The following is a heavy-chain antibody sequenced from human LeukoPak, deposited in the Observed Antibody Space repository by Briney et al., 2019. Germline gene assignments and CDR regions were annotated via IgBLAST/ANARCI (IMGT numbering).Heavy chain of an antibody. V-gene: IGHV4-39*01. D-gene: IGHD4-17*01. CDR3: ARATYGDYGYYYYYYMDV. J-gene: IGHJ6*03. CDR2: IYYSGST. Sequence: SETLSLTCTVSGGSISSSSYYWGWIRQPPGKGLEWIGSIYYSGSTYYNPSLKSRVTISVDTSKNQFSLKLSSVTAADTAMYYCARATYGDYGYYYYYYMDVWGKGTTVTVSS. CDR1: GGSISSSSYY.